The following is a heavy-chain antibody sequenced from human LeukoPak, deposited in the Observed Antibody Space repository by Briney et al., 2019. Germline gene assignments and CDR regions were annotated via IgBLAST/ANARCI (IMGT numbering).Heavy chain of an antibody. CDR2: ISGSGAST. D-gene: IGHD6-13*01. J-gene: IGHJ4*02. V-gene: IGHV3-23*01. Sequence: PGGSLRLSCAVSGFTFSTYAMSWVRQAPGKGLEWVSTISGSGASTYYTDSVKGRFTISRDNSKNTLYLQMNSLRAEDTAVCYCANAHTGIAAAGMGYWGQGTLVTVSS. CDR3: ANAHTGIAAAGMGY. CDR1: GFTFSTYA.